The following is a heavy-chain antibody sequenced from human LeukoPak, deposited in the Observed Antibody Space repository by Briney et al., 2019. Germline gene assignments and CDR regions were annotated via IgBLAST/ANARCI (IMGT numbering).Heavy chain of an antibody. CDR3: AKARALIDYETY. CDR1: GFTFSSYA. J-gene: IGHJ4*02. D-gene: IGHD3-16*01. Sequence: GGSLRLSCAASGFTFSSYAMSWVRQAPGKGLEWVSAINGSGGSTYYADSVKGRFTISRDSSKNTLCLQMNSLRAEDTAVYYCAKARALIDYETYWGQGTLVTVSS. V-gene: IGHV3-23*01. CDR2: INGSGGST.